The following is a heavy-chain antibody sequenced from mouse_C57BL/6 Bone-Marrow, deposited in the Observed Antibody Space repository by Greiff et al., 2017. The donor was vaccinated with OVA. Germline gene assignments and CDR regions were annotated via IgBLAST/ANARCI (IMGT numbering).Heavy chain of an antibody. Sequence: EVKLVESGGGLVQPGGSLKLSCAASGFTFSDYYMYWVRQTPEKRLEWVAYISNGGGSTYYPDTVKGRFTISRDNVKNTLYLQMSRLKSEDTAMYYCARWLPLPYWGQGTLVTVSA. CDR1: GFTFSDYY. D-gene: IGHD2-2*01. CDR2: ISNGGGST. CDR3: ARWLPLPY. J-gene: IGHJ3*01. V-gene: IGHV5-12*01.